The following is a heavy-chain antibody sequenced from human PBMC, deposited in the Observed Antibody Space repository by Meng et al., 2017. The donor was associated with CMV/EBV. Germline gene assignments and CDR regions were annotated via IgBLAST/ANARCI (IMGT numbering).Heavy chain of an antibody. V-gene: IGHV3-11*01. Sequence: GESLKISCAASGFTFSDYYMSWIRQAPGKGLEWVSYISSSGSTIYYADSVKGRFTISRYNAKNSLYLQMNSLRAEDTAVYYCAGDGEYQLLPIDVWGQGTTVTVSS. CDR2: ISSSGSTI. J-gene: IGHJ6*02. CDR3: AGDGEYQLLPIDV. D-gene: IGHD2-2*01. CDR1: GFTFSDYY.